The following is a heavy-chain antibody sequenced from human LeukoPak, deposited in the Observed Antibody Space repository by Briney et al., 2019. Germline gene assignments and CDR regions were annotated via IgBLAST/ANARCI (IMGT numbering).Heavy chain of an antibody. J-gene: IGHJ5*02. CDR2: IYYSGRT. CDR3: ARVELRFSNWFDP. CDR1: GGSISSYY. V-gene: IGHV4-59*12. Sequence: SETLSLTCSVSGGSISSYYWSWIRQPPGKGLEWIGYIYYSGRTNYNPSLKSRVTISVDTSKNQFSLKLTSVTAADTAVYYCARVELRFSNWFDPWGQGTLVTVSS. D-gene: IGHD3-3*01.